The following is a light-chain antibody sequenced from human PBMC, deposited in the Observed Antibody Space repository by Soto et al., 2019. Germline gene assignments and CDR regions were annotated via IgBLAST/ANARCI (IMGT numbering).Light chain of an antibody. Sequence: DIQMTQSPSTLSASVGDRVTITCRASQSISSWLAWYQQKPGKAPKLRIYKASSLESGVPSRFSGSGSGTEFTLTISSLQPDDFATYYCQQYNSPLGTFGQGTKVEIK. CDR2: KAS. CDR1: QSISSW. J-gene: IGKJ1*01. CDR3: QQYNSPLGT. V-gene: IGKV1-5*03.